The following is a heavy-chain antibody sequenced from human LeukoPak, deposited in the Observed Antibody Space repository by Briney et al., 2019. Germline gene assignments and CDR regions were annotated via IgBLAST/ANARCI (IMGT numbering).Heavy chain of an antibody. J-gene: IGHJ3*01. D-gene: IGHD3-16*01. CDR3: AKDFYRLGEFDAFDL. V-gene: IGHV3-9*01. Sequence: GGTLGLSCAASGFTFSSYGMSWVRQAPGKGLEWVSGISWNSGRIGYADSVKGRFTISRDNAKNSLYLQMNSLRAEDTALYYCAKDFYRLGEFDAFDLWGQGTMVTVSS. CDR2: ISWNSGRI. CDR1: GFTFSSYG.